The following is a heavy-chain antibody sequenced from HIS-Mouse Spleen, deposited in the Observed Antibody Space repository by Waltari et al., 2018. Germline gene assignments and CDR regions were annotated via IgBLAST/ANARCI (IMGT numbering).Heavy chain of an antibody. CDR1: GGSISSSSYY. CDR3: AREIPYSSSWYDWYFDL. D-gene: IGHD6-13*01. J-gene: IGHJ2*01. V-gene: IGHV4-39*07. Sequence: QLQLQESGPGLVKPSETLSLTCTVSGGSISSSSYYWGWIRQPPGKGLEWIGSIYYNGRTYYTPSLKSRVTISVDTSKNQFSLKLSSVTAADTAVYYCAREIPYSSSWYDWYFDLWGRGTLVTVSS. CDR2: IYYNGRT.